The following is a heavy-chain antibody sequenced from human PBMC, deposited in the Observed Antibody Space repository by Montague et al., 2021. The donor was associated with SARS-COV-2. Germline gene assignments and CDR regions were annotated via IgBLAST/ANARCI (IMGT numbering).Heavy chain of an antibody. D-gene: IGHD3-10*01. CDR2: IDWDDDK. Sequence: TLSLTCAVSGDSISNYYWSWIRQPPGKALEWLARIDWDDDKYYSTSLKTRLTISKDTSKNQVVLTMTNVDPVDTATYYCARISYGSGMGFDYWGQGTLVTVSS. CDR1: GDSISNYYW. CDR3: ARISYGSGMGFDY. J-gene: IGHJ4*02. V-gene: IGHV2-70*11.